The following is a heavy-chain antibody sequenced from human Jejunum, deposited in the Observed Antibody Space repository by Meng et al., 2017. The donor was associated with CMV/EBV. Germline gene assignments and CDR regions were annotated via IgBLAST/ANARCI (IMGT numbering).Heavy chain of an antibody. V-gene: IGHV4-38-2*02. CDR1: YSFSSGYY. J-gene: IGHJ4*01. D-gene: IGHD4-11*01. CDR3: ARESGLQEREHFFDN. CDR2: IFHSGTT. Sequence: YSFSSGYYWGWIRQTPGRGLEWIGSIFHSGTTYYEPSLKSRVTISVDTSKNQFSLKLTSVTAADTAVYYCARESGLQEREHFFDNWGHGTLVTVSS.